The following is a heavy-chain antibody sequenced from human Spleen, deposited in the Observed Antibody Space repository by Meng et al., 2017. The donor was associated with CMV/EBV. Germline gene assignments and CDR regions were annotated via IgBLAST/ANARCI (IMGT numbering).Heavy chain of an antibody. D-gene: IGHD6-6*01. CDR3: AKAIEARPAGHFDY. CDR2: ISASADRT. J-gene: IGHJ4*02. Sequence: GGSLRLSCAPSQFTFSSYAMTWVRQAPGTGLEWVSAISASADRTYYTDSVKGRFVISRDNSKNTVYLQLNSLRAEDTAVYYCAKAIEARPAGHFDYWGQGTLVTVSS. CDR1: QFTFSSYA. V-gene: IGHV3-23*01.